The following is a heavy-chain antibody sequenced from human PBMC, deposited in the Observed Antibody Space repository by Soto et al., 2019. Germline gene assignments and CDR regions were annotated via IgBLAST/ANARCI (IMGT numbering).Heavy chain of an antibody. CDR3: ARDLIPTVTTPDDAFDI. V-gene: IGHV1-18*01. J-gene: IGHJ3*02. Sequence: QVQLVQSGAEVKKPGASVKVSCKASGYTFTSYGISWVRQAPGQGLEWMGWISAYNGNTNYAQKLQGRVTMTTDTSTSTDYMELRSLRSDDTAVYYCARDLIPTVTTPDDAFDIWGQGTMVTVSS. CDR1: GYTFTSYG. CDR2: ISAYNGNT. D-gene: IGHD4-17*01.